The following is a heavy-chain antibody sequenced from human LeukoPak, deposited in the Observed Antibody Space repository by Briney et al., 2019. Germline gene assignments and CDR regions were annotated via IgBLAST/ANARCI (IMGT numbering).Heavy chain of an antibody. J-gene: IGHJ4*02. CDR3: AKGGQMGTIRGYFDY. CDR1: GFIFSSCG. V-gene: IGHV3-30*18. D-gene: IGHD5-24*01. CDR2: ISYVGSDK. Sequence: PGGSLRLSCAASGFIFSSCGMHWVRQAPGKGLEWVAVISYVGSDKYYTDSVGGRFNISRENSKTTLYLQMNSLRTEDTAVYYCAKGGQMGTIRGYFDYLGQGTLVTVSS.